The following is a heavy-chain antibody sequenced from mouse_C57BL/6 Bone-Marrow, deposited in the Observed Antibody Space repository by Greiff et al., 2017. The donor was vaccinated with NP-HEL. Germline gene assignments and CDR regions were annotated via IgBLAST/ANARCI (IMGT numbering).Heavy chain of an antibody. CDR1: GYSFTSYY. CDR2: IYPGSGNT. CDR3: ARQLRLPPYFDY. Sequence: QVQLQQSGPELVKPGASVKISCKASGYSFTSYYIHWVKQRPGQGLEWIGWIYPGSGNTKYNEKFKGKATLTADTSSSTAYMQLSSLTSEDSAVYYCARQLRLPPYFDYWGQGTTLTVSS. V-gene: IGHV1-66*01. D-gene: IGHD3-2*02. J-gene: IGHJ2*01.